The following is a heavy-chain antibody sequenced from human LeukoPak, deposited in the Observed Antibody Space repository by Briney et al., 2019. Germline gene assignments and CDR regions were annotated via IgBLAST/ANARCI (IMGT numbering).Heavy chain of an antibody. CDR2: MNPNSGNT. V-gene: IGHV1-8*01. J-gene: IGHJ4*02. Sequence: ASVKVSCKASGYTFTSYDINWVRQATGRGLEWMGWMNPNSGNTGYAQKFQGRVTMTRNTSISTAYMELSSLRSEDTAVYYCARVPYSGSYNNYWGQGTLVTVSS. D-gene: IGHD1-26*01. CDR1: GYTFTSYD. CDR3: ARVPYSGSYNNY.